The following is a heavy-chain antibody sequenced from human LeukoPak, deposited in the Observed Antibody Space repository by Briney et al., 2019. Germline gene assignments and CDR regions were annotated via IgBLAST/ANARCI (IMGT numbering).Heavy chain of an antibody. J-gene: IGHJ4*02. CDR1: GFTVSSYA. V-gene: IGHV3-23*01. Sequence: GGSLRLSCAASGFTVSSYAMSWVRQAPGKGLEWVSAISGSGGSTYYADSVKGRFTISRDNSKNTLYLQKNSLRAEDTAVYYCAKDGQGYSSSWYYYWGQGTLVTVSS. CDR3: AKDGQGYSSSWYYY. CDR2: ISGSGGST. D-gene: IGHD6-13*01.